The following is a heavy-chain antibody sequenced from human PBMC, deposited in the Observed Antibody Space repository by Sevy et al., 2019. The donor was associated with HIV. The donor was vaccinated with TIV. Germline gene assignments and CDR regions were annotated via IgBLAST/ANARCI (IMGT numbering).Heavy chain of an antibody. CDR3: AREPVGYDYDYGMDV. Sequence: SETLSLTCSASGGSITSSNYYWGWIRQPPGKGLEWIGSVYYTGLTYYNPSLKSRVTISVDTSKNQFSLNLNTVTAADTAIYYCAREPVGYDYDYGMDVWGQGTTVTVSS. CDR2: VYYTGLT. V-gene: IGHV4-39*02. CDR1: GGSITSSNYY. D-gene: IGHD5-12*01. J-gene: IGHJ6*02.